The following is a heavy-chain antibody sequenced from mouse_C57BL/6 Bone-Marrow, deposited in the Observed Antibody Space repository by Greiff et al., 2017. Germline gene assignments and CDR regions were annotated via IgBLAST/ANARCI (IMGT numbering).Heavy chain of an antibody. J-gene: IGHJ2*01. CDR1: GFNINDDY. CDR3: TTVSYYFDY. CDR2: IDPENGDT. D-gene: IGHD1-1*01. V-gene: IGHV14-4*01. Sequence: VQLQQSGAELVRPGASVKLSCTASGFNINDDYMHWVKQRPEQGLEWIGWIDPENGDTEYASKFQGKATITADTSSNTAYLQLSSLTSEDTAGYYSTTVSYYFDYWGQGTTLTVSS.